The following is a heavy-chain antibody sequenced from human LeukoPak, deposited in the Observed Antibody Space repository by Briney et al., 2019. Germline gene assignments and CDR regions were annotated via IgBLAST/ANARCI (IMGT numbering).Heavy chain of an antibody. D-gene: IGHD4-17*01. CDR2: IYYSGST. V-gene: IGHV4-31*03. CDR3: AKDQKNYGDSAFDI. CDR1: GGSISSGGYY. J-gene: IGHJ3*02. Sequence: TLSLTCTVSGGSISSGGYYWSWIRQHPGRGLEWIGYIYYSGSTYYNPSLKSRVTISVDTSKNQFSLKLSSVTAADTAVYYCAKDQKNYGDSAFDIWGQGTMVTVSS.